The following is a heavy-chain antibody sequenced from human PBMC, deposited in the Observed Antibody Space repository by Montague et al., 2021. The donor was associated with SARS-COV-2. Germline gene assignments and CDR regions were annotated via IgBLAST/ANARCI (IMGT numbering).Heavy chain of an antibody. CDR3: ARHGCSSGRHRCGFDP. CDR1: GGAMSSYY. Sequence: SETLSLTCTVTGGAMSSYYWSWIRQPPGKGLEWIGYTYYSGSTNXXPTLKSRVTISVDMSKNQFSLKLSSVTAADTAAYYCARHGCSSGRHRCGFDPWGQGTLVTVSS. V-gene: IGHV4-59*08. J-gene: IGHJ5*02. CDR2: TYYSGST. D-gene: IGHD6-19*01.